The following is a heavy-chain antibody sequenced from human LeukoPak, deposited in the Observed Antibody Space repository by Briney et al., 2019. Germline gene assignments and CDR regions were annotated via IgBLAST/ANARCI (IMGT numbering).Heavy chain of an antibody. CDR1: GYTFTSYG. CDR3: ARDGGPGRYCSGGSCYWDY. D-gene: IGHD2-15*01. Sequence: ASVKVSCKASGYTFTSYGISWARQAPGQGLEWMGWISAYNGNTNYAQKLQGRVTMTTDTSTSTAYIELRSLRSDDTAVYYCARDGGPGRYCSGGSCYWDYWGQGTLVTVSS. V-gene: IGHV1-18*01. CDR2: ISAYNGNT. J-gene: IGHJ4*02.